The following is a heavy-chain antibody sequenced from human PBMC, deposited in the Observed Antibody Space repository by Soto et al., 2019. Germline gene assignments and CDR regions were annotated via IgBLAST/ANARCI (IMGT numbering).Heavy chain of an antibody. Sequence: SETLSLTCTVSGGSISSSSYYWGWIRQPPGKGLEWIGSMYYSGSTYYNPSLKSRVTISVDTSKNQFSLKLTSVTAADTAVYYCAQYCSCGTCNITTYCYFDLWGRGTLVTVSS. J-gene: IGHJ2*01. V-gene: IGHV4-39*01. CDR1: GGSISSSSYY. D-gene: IGHD2-15*01. CDR3: AQYCSCGTCNITTYCYFDL. CDR2: MYYSGST.